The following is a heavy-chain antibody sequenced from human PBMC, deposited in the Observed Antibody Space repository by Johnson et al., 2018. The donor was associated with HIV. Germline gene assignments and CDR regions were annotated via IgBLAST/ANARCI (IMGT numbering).Heavy chain of an antibody. V-gene: IGHV3-15*01. J-gene: IGHJ3*02. CDR1: GFTFSDAW. Sequence: VQLVESGGGLVKPGGSLALSCAASGFTFSDAWMNWVRQAPGKGLEWVGRIKSRANSGTADYAAPVRGRFTFSTDASKTTLYLQMNSLRAEDTAVYYCVREPRPPNAFDIWGQGTMVTVSS. D-gene: IGHD1-26*01. CDR2: IKSRANSGTA. CDR3: VREPRPPNAFDI.